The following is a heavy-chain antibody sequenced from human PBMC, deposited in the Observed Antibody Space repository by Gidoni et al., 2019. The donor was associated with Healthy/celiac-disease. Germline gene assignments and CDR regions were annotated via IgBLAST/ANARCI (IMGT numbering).Heavy chain of an antibody. CDR1: GFTFSSYA. D-gene: IGHD6-19*01. CDR2: ISGSGGST. Sequence: EVQLVESGGGLVQPGGSLRLSCAASGFTFSSYAMSWVRQAPGKGLEWVSAISGSGGSTYYADSVKGRFTISRDNSKNTLYLQMNSLRAEDTAVYYCAKVAIAVAGKIPKKEFDYWGQGTLVTVSS. J-gene: IGHJ4*02. V-gene: IGHV3-23*04. CDR3: AKVAIAVAGKIPKKEFDY.